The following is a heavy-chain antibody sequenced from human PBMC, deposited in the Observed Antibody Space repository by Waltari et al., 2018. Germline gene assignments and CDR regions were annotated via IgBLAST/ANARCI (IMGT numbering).Heavy chain of an antibody. Sequence: QLQLQESGPGLVKPPETLSLTCTVSGGSISSSSYYWGWIRQPPEKGLEWVANMDYSGRTDDTPSLKSRVTISVETSKNQFSLEVRSVTAADTAVYYCARGFGSATTSRFDPWGQGIVVTVSS. D-gene: IGHD5-12*01. J-gene: IGHJ5*02. CDR2: MDYSGRT. CDR1: GGSISSSSYY. CDR3: ARGFGSATTSRFDP. V-gene: IGHV4-39*07.